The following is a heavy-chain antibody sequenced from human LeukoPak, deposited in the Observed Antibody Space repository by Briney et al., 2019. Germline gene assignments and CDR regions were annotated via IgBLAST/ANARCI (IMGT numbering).Heavy chain of an antibody. V-gene: IGHV3-30*18. CDR3: AKVDLGLYCSSTSCAGPFDY. CDR1: GFTFSSYG. J-gene: IGHJ4*02. Sequence: PGGSLRLSCAASGFTFSSYGMHWVRQAPGKGLEWVAVISYDGSNKYYADSVKGRFTISRDNSKNTLYLQMNSLRAEDTAVYYSAKVDLGLYCSSTSCAGPFDYWGQGTLVTVSS. D-gene: IGHD2-2*01. CDR2: ISYDGSNK.